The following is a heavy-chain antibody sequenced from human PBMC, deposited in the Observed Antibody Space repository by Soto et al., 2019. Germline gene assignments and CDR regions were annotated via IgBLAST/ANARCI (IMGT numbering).Heavy chain of an antibody. D-gene: IGHD2-2*01. CDR3: ARHCSSISCSGGGNSGDY. Sequence: QVQLQESGPGLVKPSQTLSLTCTVSGATISSGDYFWSWIRQPPGKGLEWIGYIYFTGSTYYNPSLKSRVTISIDTSKNQFSLRLSSVTAEDTAVYYCARHCSSISCSGGGNSGDYWGQGTLVTVSS. CDR1: GATISSGDYF. V-gene: IGHV4-30-4*01. J-gene: IGHJ4*02. CDR2: IYFTGST.